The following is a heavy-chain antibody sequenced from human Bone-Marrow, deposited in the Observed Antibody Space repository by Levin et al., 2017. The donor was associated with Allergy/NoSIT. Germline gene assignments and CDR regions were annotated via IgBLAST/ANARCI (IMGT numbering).Heavy chain of an antibody. CDR2: ISYDGSNK. D-gene: IGHD6-6*01. CDR3: AREQYGKYYFDY. CDR1: GFTFSIYS. V-gene: IGHV3-30-3*01. Sequence: GGSLRLSCAASGFTFSIYSMHWVRQAPGKGLEWVAVISYDGSNKYHADSVMGRFTISRDNSEKTLYLQMDSLRAEDTAVYYCAREQYGKYYFDYWGQGTLVTVSS. J-gene: IGHJ4*02.